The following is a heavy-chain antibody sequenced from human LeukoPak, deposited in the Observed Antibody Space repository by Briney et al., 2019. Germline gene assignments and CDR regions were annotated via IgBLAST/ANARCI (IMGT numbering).Heavy chain of an antibody. V-gene: IGHV4-4*02. Sequence: KSSETLSLTCAVSGGSILTTNWWSWVRQPPGKGLEWIGEVHLSGASNYNPSLKSRVNMSIDKSKNQLSLELTSVTAADMAIYYCTRESGAFSPFGFWGQGTLVTVSS. CDR1: GGSILTTNW. J-gene: IGHJ4*02. CDR3: TRESGAFSPFGF. CDR2: VHLSGAS. D-gene: IGHD1-26*01.